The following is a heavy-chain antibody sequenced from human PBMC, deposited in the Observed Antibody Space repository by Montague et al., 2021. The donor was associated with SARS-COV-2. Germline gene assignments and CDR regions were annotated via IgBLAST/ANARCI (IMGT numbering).Heavy chain of an antibody. Sequence: SETLSLTCAVSDGSISSPNWWNWVRQPPGKGLEWTGEIYYTGNTNYNPSIKSRVTIFIDKSKNHFSMQLSSVTAADTAVYYCARGGAYHYGIDVWGQGTTVAVSS. D-gene: IGHD3-16*01. J-gene: IGHJ6*02. CDR2: IYYTGNT. CDR1: DGSISSPNW. V-gene: IGHV4-4*02. CDR3: ARGGAYHYGIDV.